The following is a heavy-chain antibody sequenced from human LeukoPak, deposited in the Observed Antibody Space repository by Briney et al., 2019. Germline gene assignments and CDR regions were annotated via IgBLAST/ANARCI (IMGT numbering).Heavy chain of an antibody. Sequence: PSETLSLTCTVSGGSISSSSYYWGWIRQPPGKGLEWIGSIYYSGSTYYNPSLKSRVTISVDTSKNQFSLKLSSVTAADTAVYYCARESGYSYARYYYYYMDVWGKGTTVTISS. CDR1: GGSISSSSYY. J-gene: IGHJ6*03. V-gene: IGHV4-39*02. CDR2: IYYSGST. CDR3: ARESGYSYARYYYYYMDV. D-gene: IGHD5-18*01.